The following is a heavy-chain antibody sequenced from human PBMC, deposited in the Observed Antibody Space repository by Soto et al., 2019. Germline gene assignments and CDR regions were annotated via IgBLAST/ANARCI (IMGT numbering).Heavy chain of an antibody. D-gene: IGHD3-10*02. CDR1: GGSISSSSYY. Sequence: TLSLTCTVSGGSISSSSYYWGWIRQPPGKGLEWIGSIYYSGSTYYNPSLKSRVTISVDTSKNQFSLKLSSVTAADTAVYYCARLFGELLLNWFDPWGQGTLVTVSS. CDR2: IYYSGST. CDR3: ARLFGELLLNWFDP. V-gene: IGHV4-39*01. J-gene: IGHJ5*02.